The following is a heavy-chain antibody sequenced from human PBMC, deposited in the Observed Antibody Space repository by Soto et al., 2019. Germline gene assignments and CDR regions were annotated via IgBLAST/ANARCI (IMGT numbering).Heavy chain of an antibody. V-gene: IGHV1-69*10. CDR2: IIPILGIA. CDR3: ASYDSSEGFDP. D-gene: IGHD3-22*01. J-gene: IGHJ5*02. CDR1: GGTFSSYA. Sequence: ASVKFSCKASGGTFSSYAISWVRQAPGQGLEWMGGIIPILGIANYAQKFQGRVTITADKSTSTAYMELSSLRSEDTAVYYCASYDSSEGFDPWGQGTLVTVSS.